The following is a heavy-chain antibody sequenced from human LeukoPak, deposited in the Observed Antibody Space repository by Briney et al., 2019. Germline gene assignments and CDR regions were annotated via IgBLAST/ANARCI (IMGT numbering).Heavy chain of an antibody. CDR1: GGSISSYY. V-gene: IGHV4-4*07. CDR2: IYTSGST. D-gene: IGHD3-22*01. CDR3: SSSGYQDSFDY. J-gene: IGHJ4*02. Sequence: PSETLSLTCAVSGGSISSYYWSWIRQPAGKGLEWIGRIYTSGSTNYNPSLKSRVTMSVDTSKNQFSLKLSSVTAADTAVYYCSSSGYQDSFDYWGQGTLVTVSS.